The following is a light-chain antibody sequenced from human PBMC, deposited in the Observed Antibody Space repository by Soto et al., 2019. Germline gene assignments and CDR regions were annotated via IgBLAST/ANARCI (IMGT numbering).Light chain of an antibody. CDR2: AAS. CDR3: QQLNSYPIT. CDR1: QVISSY. Sequence: DIQLTQSPASLSASVGDRVTITCRASQVISSYLAWYQQKPGKAPRLLIYAASTLHSGVPSRFSGSRSGTEFTLTISSLQPEDFATYYCQQLNSYPITFGQGTRLEIK. J-gene: IGKJ5*01. V-gene: IGKV1-9*01.